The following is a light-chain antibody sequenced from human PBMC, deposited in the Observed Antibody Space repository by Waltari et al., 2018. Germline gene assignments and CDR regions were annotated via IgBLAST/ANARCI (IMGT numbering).Light chain of an antibody. CDR3: CSFAGTYTWV. J-gene: IGLJ3*02. CDR2: DVT. CDR1: TSDVGGYNY. V-gene: IGLV2-11*01. Sequence: SALTQPRSVSGSPGQSVTISCTGTTSDVGGYNYVSWYQHHPGKAPKLMIFDVTQRPSGVPDRFSGSKSANTASLTNSGLQAEDEADYYCCSFAGTYTWVFGGGTKVTVL.